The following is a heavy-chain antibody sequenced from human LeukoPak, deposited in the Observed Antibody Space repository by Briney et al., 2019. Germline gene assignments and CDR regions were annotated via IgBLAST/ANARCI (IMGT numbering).Heavy chain of an antibody. V-gene: IGHV4-61*02. D-gene: IGHD4-17*01. Sequence: SQTLSLTCTVSGDSISSGDYYWSWIRQPAGKGLEWIGRISSSGSTNYNPSLKSRVTISVDTSKNQFSLKLSSVTAADTAVYYCARTDDYGDYVDYWGQGTLVTVSS. J-gene: IGHJ4*02. CDR2: ISSSGST. CDR1: GDSISSGDYY. CDR3: ARTDDYGDYVDY.